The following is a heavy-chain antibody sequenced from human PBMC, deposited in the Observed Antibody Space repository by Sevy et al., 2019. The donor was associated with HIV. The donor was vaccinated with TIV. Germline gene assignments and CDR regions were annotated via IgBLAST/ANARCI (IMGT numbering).Heavy chain of an antibody. CDR2: IYYSGST. Sequence: SETLSLTCTVSGGSISSSSYYWGWIRQPPGKGLEWIGSIYYSGSTYYNPSLKSRVTISVDTSKNQFSLKLSSVTAADTAVYYCASTIFGVVRGIWFDPWGQGTLVTVSS. CDR1: GGSISSSSYY. V-gene: IGHV4-39*01. D-gene: IGHD3-3*01. CDR3: ASTIFGVVRGIWFDP. J-gene: IGHJ5*02.